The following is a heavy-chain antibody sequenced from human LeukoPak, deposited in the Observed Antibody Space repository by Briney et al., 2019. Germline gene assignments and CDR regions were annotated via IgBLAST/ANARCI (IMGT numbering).Heavy chain of an antibody. CDR2: IGTAGDT. Sequence: GGSLRLSCAASGFTFSSYDMHWVRQATGKGLEWVSAIGTAGDTYYPGSVKGRFTISRENAKNSLYLQMNSLRAGDTAVYYCARDPLRFGELLGYFDYWGQGTLVTVSS. V-gene: IGHV3-13*01. CDR3: ARDPLRFGELLGYFDY. J-gene: IGHJ4*02. CDR1: GFTFSSYD. D-gene: IGHD3-10*01.